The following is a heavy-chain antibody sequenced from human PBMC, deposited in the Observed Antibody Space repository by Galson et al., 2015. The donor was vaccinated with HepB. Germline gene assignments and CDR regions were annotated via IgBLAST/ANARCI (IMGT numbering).Heavy chain of an antibody. J-gene: IGHJ4*02. D-gene: IGHD2-21*02. CDR3: AKKSGGDCCFDY. CDR1: GFTFSSYA. Sequence: SLRLSCAASGFTFSSYAMSWVRQAPGKGLEWVSAISGSGGSTYYADSVKGRFTISRDNSKNTLYLQMNSLRAEDTAVYYCAKKSGGDCCFDYWGQGTLVTVSS. CDR2: ISGSGGST. V-gene: IGHV3-23*01.